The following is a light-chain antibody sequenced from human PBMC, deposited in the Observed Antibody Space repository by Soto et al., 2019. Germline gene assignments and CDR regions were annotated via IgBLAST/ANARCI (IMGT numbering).Light chain of an antibody. CDR3: TFYVNSNTV. V-gene: IGLV2-18*01. Sequence: LTQPPSVSGSPGQSVTISCTGTSRDYASDNRVSWYQQPPGTAPKLMIYQVSNRHSGAPDRFSGSKSGNTASLTISALTTDDEDDSSGTFYVNSNTVFGTGTKVTVL. CDR1: SRDYASDNR. CDR2: QVS. J-gene: IGLJ1*01.